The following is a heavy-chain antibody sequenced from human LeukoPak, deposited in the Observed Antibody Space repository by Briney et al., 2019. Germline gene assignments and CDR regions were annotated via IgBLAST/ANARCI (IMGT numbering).Heavy chain of an antibody. Sequence: PGGSQRLSCAASGFTFSSYAMSWVRRAPGKGLEWVSAISGSGGSTYYADSVKGRFTISRDNSKNTLYLQMNSLRAEDTAVYYCATLFLEWLSDHWGQGTLVTVSS. CDR2: ISGSGGST. D-gene: IGHD3-3*01. V-gene: IGHV3-23*01. CDR1: GFTFSSYA. J-gene: IGHJ4*02. CDR3: ATLFLEWLSDH.